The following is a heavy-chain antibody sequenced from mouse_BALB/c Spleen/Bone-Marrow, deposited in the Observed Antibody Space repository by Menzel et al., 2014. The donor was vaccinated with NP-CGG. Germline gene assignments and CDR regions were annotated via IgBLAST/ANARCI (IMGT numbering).Heavy chain of an antibody. CDR2: IYPGDGST. V-gene: IGHV1S56*01. CDR1: GYTFTSYY. CDR3: AMGELPYYFDY. J-gene: IGHJ2*01. Sequence: QVQLQQSGPELVKPGASVKMSCKASGYTFTSYYIHWVKQRPGQGLEWIGWIYPGDGSTKYNEKFKGKTTLTADKSSSXXXXXXXSLTSEDSAIYFCAMGELPYYFDYWGQGTTLTVSS.